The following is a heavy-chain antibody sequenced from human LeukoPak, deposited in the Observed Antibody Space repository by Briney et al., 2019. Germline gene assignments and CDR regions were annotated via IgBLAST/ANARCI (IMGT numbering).Heavy chain of an antibody. CDR1: GYSFITYF. J-gene: IGHJ4*02. CDR2: INPHNGDI. Sequence: ASVKVSCKASGYSFITYFIHWMRQAPGQGLEWMGWINPHNGDIKYAQKFHGRVSMTRDTPINTVYMELSSLISDDTAVYYCARDLASKYYYDSSGDPTFDYWGQGTLATVSS. V-gene: IGHV1-2*02. CDR3: ARDLASKYYYDSSGDPTFDY. D-gene: IGHD3-22*01.